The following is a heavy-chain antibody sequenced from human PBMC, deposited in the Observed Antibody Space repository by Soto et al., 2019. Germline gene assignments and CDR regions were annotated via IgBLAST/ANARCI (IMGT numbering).Heavy chain of an antibody. CDR2: IYYSGST. V-gene: IGHV4-31*03. CDR3: ARDRRIAAAGTGVFRFDP. Sequence: QVQLQESGPGLVKPSQTLSLTCTVSGGSISSGGYYWSWIRQHPGKGLEWIGYIYYSGSTYYNPSLKSRVTISVETSKTQFSRKLRSVTAADTAVYYCARDRRIAAAGTGVFRFDPWGQGTLVTVSS. D-gene: IGHD6-13*01. J-gene: IGHJ5*02. CDR1: GGSISSGGYY.